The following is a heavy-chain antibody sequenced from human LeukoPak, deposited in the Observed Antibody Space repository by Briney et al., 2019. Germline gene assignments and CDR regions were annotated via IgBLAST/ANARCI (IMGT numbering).Heavy chain of an antibody. CDR3: ARDPGYCSGGRCYRLYGMDV. CDR1: GFTFSSYW. V-gene: IGHV3-74*01. J-gene: IGHJ6*02. D-gene: IGHD2-15*01. CDR2: INSDGSTT. Sequence: PGGSLRLSCAASGFTFSSYWMHWVRQAPGKGLVWVSRINSDGSTTSYADSVKGRFTISRDNAKNTLYLQMNSLRAEDTAVYYCARDPGYCSGGRCYRLYGMDVWGQGTTVTVSS.